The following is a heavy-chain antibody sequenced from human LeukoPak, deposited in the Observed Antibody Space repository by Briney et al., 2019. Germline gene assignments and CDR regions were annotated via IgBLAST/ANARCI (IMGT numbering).Heavy chain of an antibody. CDR1: GGSLSGYY. D-gene: IGHD4-17*01. CDR2: TNPTGST. J-gene: IGHJ4*02. Sequence: SETLSLTCTVDGGSLSGYYWSWIRQPPGKGLEWIGETNPTGSTNYNPSLKSRVTISADTSKSQFSLELSSVTAADTAVFYCARALSTVTTYFDSWGQGTLVTVSS. CDR3: ARALSTVTTYFDS. V-gene: IGHV4-34*01.